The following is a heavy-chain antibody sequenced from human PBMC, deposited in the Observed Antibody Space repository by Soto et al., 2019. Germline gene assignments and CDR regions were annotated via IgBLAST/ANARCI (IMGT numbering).Heavy chain of an antibody. J-gene: IGHJ5*02. Sequence: GESQKSSCKGCGYKFTSYWISWVRQMPGKGLEWMGRIDPSDSYTNYSPSFQGHVTISADKSISTAYLQWSSLKASDTAMYYCARRHSSSSAFDPWGQGTLVTVSS. CDR2: IDPSDSYT. D-gene: IGHD6-13*01. CDR1: GYKFTSYW. V-gene: IGHV5-10-1*01. CDR3: ARRHSSSSAFDP.